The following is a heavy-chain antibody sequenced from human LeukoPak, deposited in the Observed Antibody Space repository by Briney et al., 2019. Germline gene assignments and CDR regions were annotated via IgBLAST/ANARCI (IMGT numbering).Heavy chain of an antibody. CDR1: GYTFTSYD. J-gene: IGHJ3*02. V-gene: IGHV1-8*01. CDR2: MNPNSGNT. D-gene: IGHD4-11*01. Sequence: GASVKVSCKAPGYTFTSYDINWVRQATGQGLEWMGWMNPNSGNTGYAQKFQGRVTMTRNTSISTAYMELSSLRSEDTAVYYCARDVDGDYSAFDIWGQGTMVTVSS. CDR3: ARDVDGDYSAFDI.